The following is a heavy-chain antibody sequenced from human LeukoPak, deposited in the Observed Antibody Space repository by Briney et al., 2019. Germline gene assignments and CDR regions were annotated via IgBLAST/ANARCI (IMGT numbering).Heavy chain of an antibody. CDR2: FHHSGNT. D-gene: IGHD3-9*01. CDR1: GYSISSGYY. CDR3: VRGIAISPMDV. J-gene: IGHJ6*04. Sequence: SETLSLTCAVSGYSISSGYYWSWIRLPPGKGLEWIGSFHHSGNTFYNPSLKSRVTISVDTSKNQFSLKMNSVTAADTAVYYCVRGIAISPMDVWGNGTTVTVSS. V-gene: IGHV4-38-2*01.